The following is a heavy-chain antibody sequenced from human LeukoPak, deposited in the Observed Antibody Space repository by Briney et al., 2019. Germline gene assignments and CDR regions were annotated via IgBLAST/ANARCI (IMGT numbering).Heavy chain of an antibody. CDR3: ARDADIVVVPAAYNWFDP. D-gene: IGHD2-2*01. J-gene: IGHJ5*02. CDR2: ISSSSSYI. V-gene: IGHV3-21*01. CDR1: GFTFSSYS. Sequence: GGSLRLSCAASGFTFSSYSMNWVRQAPGKGLEWVSSISSSSSYIYYADSVKGRFTISRDNAKNSLYLQMNSLRAEDTAVYYCARDADIVVVPAAYNWFDPWGQGTLVTVSS.